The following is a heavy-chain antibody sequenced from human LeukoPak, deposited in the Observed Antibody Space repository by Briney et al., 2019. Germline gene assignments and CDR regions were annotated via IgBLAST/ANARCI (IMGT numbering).Heavy chain of an antibody. CDR2: VNTDGSSI. Sequence: GGSLRLSCAASGFTVTSYWMHWVRQAPGKGLVWVSRVNTDGSSITYADSGKGRFTISRDNAKNTLYLQMNSLRAEDTAVYYCATGVQGTSWIVNWGQGTLVTVSS. J-gene: IGHJ4*02. D-gene: IGHD2-15*01. CDR1: GFTVTSYW. V-gene: IGHV3-74*01. CDR3: ATGVQGTSWIVN.